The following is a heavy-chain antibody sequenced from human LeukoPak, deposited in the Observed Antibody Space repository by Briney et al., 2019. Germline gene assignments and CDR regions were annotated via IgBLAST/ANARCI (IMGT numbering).Heavy chain of an antibody. Sequence: SETLFLTCTVSGGSISSGDYCWSWIRQPPGKGREWIGYNYYSGSAYYNPSLKSRVTISVDTSKNQFSLRLSSVTAADTAVYYCARSHKNWFDPWGQGTLVTVSS. V-gene: IGHV4-30-4*08. CDR1: GGSISSGDYC. J-gene: IGHJ5*02. CDR2: NYYSGSA. CDR3: ARSHKNWFDP.